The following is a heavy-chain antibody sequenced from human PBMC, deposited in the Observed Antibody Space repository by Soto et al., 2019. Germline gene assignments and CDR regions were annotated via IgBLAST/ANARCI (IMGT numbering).Heavy chain of an antibody. J-gene: IGHJ4*02. D-gene: IGHD3-9*01. CDR2: IYWDDDK. Sequence: QITLKESGPTLVKPTQTLTLTCTFSGFSLSTSGVGVGWIRQPPGKALEWLALIYWDDDKRYSPSLKSRLTITQDTSKNQVVITMSNRNPVDTATYYCAHNMQRYFDWLPFDYWGQGTLVTVSS. CDR1: GFSLSTSGVG. V-gene: IGHV2-5*02. CDR3: AHNMQRYFDWLPFDY.